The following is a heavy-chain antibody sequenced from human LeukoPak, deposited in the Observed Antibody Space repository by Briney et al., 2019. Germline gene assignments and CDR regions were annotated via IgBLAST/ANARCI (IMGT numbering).Heavy chain of an antibody. CDR3: ARGGLPAAVSHMWSCWFDP. CDR1: GYTFISYD. CDR2: MNPNSGNT. D-gene: IGHD2-2*01. Sequence: ASVKVSCKASGYTFISYDINWVRQATGQGLEWMGWMNPNSGNTGYAQKFQGRVTMTRNTSISTAYMELSSLRSEDTAVYYCARGGLPAAVSHMWSCWFDPWGQGTLVTVSS. J-gene: IGHJ5*02. V-gene: IGHV1-8*01.